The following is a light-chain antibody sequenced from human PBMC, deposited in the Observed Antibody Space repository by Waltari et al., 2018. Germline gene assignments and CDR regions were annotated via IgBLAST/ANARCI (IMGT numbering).Light chain of an antibody. CDR3: CSYAGRYTWV. V-gene: IGLV2-11*01. Sequence: QSALTQPRSVSGSPGQSVTIPCTGTSSYVGGYNVVAWFQQHPGKAPKLMIHDVSKRPSGVPDRFSGSKCGNTASLTISGLQADDETDYYCCSYAGRYTWVFGGGTKLTVL. CDR1: SSYVGGYNV. CDR2: DVS. J-gene: IGLJ3*02.